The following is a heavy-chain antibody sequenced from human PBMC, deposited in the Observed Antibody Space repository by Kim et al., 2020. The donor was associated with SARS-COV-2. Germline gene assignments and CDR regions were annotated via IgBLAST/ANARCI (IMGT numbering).Heavy chain of an antibody. CDR2: IKSKTDGGTT. J-gene: IGHJ4*02. V-gene: IGHV3-15*01. CDR1: GFTFSNAW. CDR3: TTGFWFGEFVCSDFDY. D-gene: IGHD3-10*01. Sequence: GGSLRLSCAASGFTFSNAWMSWVRQAPGKGLEWVGHIKSKTDGGTTDYAAPVKGRFTISRDDSKNTLYLQMNSLKTEDTAVYYCTTGFWFGEFVCSDFDYWGQGTLVTVSS.